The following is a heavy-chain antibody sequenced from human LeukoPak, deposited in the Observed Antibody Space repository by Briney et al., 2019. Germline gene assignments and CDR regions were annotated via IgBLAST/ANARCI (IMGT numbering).Heavy chain of an antibody. D-gene: IGHD4-23*01. CDR3: ASLKVSVVLGAISCYMDV. V-gene: IGHV4-4*09. CDR2: IYPSGTT. J-gene: IGHJ6*03. Sequence: SETLSLSCTVSGASITNFYWSWVRRPPGKELEWIGYIYPSGTTNYNPSLESRVTMSLDTSKNQLSLRLSSVTAADTAVYFCASLKVSVVLGAISCYMDVWGKGTTVTVSS. CDR1: GASITNFY.